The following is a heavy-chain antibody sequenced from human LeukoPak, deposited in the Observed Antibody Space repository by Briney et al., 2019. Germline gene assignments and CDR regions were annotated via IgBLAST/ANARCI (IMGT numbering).Heavy chain of an antibody. V-gene: IGHV3-23*01. CDR3: AKTMAYHDY. CDR2: ITGSYGST. Sequence: PGGSLRLSCAASGFIFSSYAMSWVRQAPGKGLEWLSAITGSYGSTYYADSVKGRFTISRDNSNNTLYLQMNSLRAEDTAVYYCAKTMAYHDYWGQGTLVTVSS. CDR1: GFIFSSYA. D-gene: IGHD3-10*01. J-gene: IGHJ4*02.